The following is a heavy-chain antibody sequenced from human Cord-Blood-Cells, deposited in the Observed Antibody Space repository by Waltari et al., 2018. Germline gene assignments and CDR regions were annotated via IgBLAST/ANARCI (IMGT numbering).Heavy chain of an antibody. J-gene: IGHJ6*03. CDR1: GGSISSSSYY. Sequence: QLQLQESGPGLVKPSETLSLTCTVSGGSISSSSYYWGWTRQPPGKGLEWIGSIYYSGSTYYNPSLKSRVTISVDTSKNQFSLKLSSVTAADTAVYYCASFYSGSYYYYYYMDVWGKGTTVTVSS. CDR2: IYYSGST. CDR3: ASFYSGSYYYYYYMDV. D-gene: IGHD1-26*01. V-gene: IGHV4-39*07.